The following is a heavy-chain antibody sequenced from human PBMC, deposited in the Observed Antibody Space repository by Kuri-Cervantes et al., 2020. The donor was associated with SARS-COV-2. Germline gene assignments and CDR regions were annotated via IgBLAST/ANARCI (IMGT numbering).Heavy chain of an antibody. Sequence: WGSLSLTCAVSRGSISSYYWSWIRQPAGKGLEWIGRIYTSGSTNYNPSLKSRVTMSVDTSKNQFSLKLSSVTAADTAVYYCAGVVPAADEVLYYYYMDVWGKGTTVTVSS. CDR2: IYTSGST. J-gene: IGHJ6*03. D-gene: IGHD2-2*01. CDR1: RGSISSYY. V-gene: IGHV4-4*07. CDR3: AGVVPAADEVLYYYYMDV.